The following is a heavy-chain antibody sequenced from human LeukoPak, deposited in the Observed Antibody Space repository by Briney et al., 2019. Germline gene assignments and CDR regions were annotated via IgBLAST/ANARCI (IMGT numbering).Heavy chain of an antibody. Sequence: SQTLSLTCTVSGGSISSGSYYWSWIRQPAGKGLEWIGRIYTSGSTNYNPSLKSRVTISVDTSKNQFSLKLSSVTAADTAVYYCARDSIDIVVVPAAIDAFDIWGQGTMVTVSS. V-gene: IGHV4-61*02. D-gene: IGHD2-2*01. CDR2: IYTSGST. CDR3: ARDSIDIVVVPAAIDAFDI. J-gene: IGHJ3*02. CDR1: GGSISSGSYY.